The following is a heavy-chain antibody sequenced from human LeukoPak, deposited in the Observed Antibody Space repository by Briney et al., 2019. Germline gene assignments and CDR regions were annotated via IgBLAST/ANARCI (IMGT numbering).Heavy chain of an antibody. CDR1: GGSISTSSYS. CDR3: ARGAYDFWSGYYYYYYYMDV. Sequence: SETLSLTCTVSGGSISTSSYSWGWIRQPPGKGLEWIGSIYYSGSTYYNPSLKSRVTISVDTSKNQFSLKLSSVTAADTAVYYCARGAYDFWSGYYYYYYYMDVWGKGITVTVSS. V-gene: IGHV4-39*07. CDR2: IYYSGST. D-gene: IGHD3-3*01. J-gene: IGHJ6*03.